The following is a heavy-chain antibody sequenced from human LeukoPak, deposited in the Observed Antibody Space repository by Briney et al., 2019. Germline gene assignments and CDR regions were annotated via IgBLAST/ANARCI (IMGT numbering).Heavy chain of an antibody. CDR2: VYTSGST. Sequence: SETLSLTCTVSGGSISSYYWSWIRQPAGKGLEWIGRVYTSGSTNYNPSLKSRVTMSVDTSKNQFSLKLSSVTAADTDVYYCARDGGVVPAAIWFDPWGQGTLVTVSS. V-gene: IGHV4-4*07. CDR3: ARDGGVVPAAIWFDP. CDR1: GGSISSYY. D-gene: IGHD2-2*01. J-gene: IGHJ5*02.